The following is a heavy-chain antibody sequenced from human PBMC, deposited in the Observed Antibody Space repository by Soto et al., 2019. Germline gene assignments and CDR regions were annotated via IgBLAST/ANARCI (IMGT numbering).Heavy chain of an antibody. CDR3: XXXXSYYGMDV. Sequence: QVQLVQSGAEEKKPGASVKVSCKASGYTFTSYAMHWVRQAPGQRLEWMGWINAGNGTTKYSQKCQGRVTITRDTXXSTAXXXXXXXXXEDTXVYXXXXXXSYYGMDVWGQGTTVTVSS. CDR2: INAGNGTT. CDR1: GYTFTSYA. V-gene: IGHV1-3*05. J-gene: IGHJ6*02.